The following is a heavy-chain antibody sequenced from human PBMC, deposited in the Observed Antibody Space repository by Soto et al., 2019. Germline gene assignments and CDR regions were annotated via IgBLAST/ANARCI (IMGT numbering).Heavy chain of an antibody. Sequence: TSETLSLTCTVSGGSISEKYWNWVRQPPGKGLEWIGLIFANGHTDYNPSLKSRVTMSVDASKNQFSLRLTSMTAADTAVYYCVASLAASGLNWLDPWGRGTLVTVSS. J-gene: IGHJ5*02. CDR2: IFANGHT. D-gene: IGHD6-13*01. CDR1: GGSISEKY. V-gene: IGHV4-4*07. CDR3: VASLAASGLNWLDP.